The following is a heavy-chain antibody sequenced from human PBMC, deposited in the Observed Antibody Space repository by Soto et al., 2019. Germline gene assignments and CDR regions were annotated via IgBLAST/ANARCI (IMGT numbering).Heavy chain of an antibody. CDR2: INSDGSST. V-gene: IGHV3-74*01. D-gene: IGHD6-19*01. CDR3: ARVRIAVAHRFRYFDL. CDR1: GFTFSSYW. J-gene: IGHJ2*01. Sequence: EVQLVESGGGLVQPGGSLRLSCAASGFTFSSYWMHWVRQAPGKGLVWVSRINSDGSSTSYADSVKGRFTISRDNAKNALYLQMNSLRAEDTAVYYCARVRIAVAHRFRYFDLWGRGTLVTVSS.